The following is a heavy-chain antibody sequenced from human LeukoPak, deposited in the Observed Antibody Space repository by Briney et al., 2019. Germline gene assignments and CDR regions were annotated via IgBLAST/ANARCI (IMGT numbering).Heavy chain of an antibody. Sequence: GASVKVSCKASGGTFSSYAISWVRQAPGQGLEWMGRVIPILGIANYAQKFQGRVTMTRDTSISTAYMELSRLRSDDTAVYYCARVLGYSSGWYDDAFDIWGQGTMVTVSS. CDR1: GGTFSSYA. D-gene: IGHD6-19*01. CDR2: VIPILGIA. V-gene: IGHV1-69*04. J-gene: IGHJ3*02. CDR3: ARVLGYSSGWYDDAFDI.